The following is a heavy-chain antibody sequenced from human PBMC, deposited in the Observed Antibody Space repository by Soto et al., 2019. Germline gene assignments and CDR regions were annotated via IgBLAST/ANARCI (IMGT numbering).Heavy chain of an antibody. D-gene: IGHD6-19*01. Sequence: SETLSLTCTVSGGSISSYYWSWIRQPPGKGLEWIGYIYYSGSTNYNPSLKSRVTISVDTSKNQFSLKLSSVTAADTAVYYCAREQGRGSGPESPYYFDYWGQGTLVTVSS. V-gene: IGHV4-59*01. CDR3: AREQGRGSGPESPYYFDY. J-gene: IGHJ4*02. CDR1: GGSISSYY. CDR2: IYYSGST.